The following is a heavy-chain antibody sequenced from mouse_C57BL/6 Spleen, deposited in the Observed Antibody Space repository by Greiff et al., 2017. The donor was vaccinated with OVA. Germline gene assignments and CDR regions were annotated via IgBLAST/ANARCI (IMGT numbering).Heavy chain of an antibody. CDR3: ARGMINYAMDY. CDR1: GYSITSGYD. D-gene: IGHD2-4*01. V-gene: IGHV3-1*01. J-gene: IGHJ4*01. CDR2: ISYSGST. Sequence: EVKVVESGPGMVKPSQSLSLTCTVTGYSITSGYDWHWIRHFPGNKLEWMGYISYSGSTNYNPSLKSRISITHDTSKNHFFLKLNSVTTEDTATYYCARGMINYAMDYWGQGTSVTVSS.